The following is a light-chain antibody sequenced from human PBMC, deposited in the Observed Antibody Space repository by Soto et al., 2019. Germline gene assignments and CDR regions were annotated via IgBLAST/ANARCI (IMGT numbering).Light chain of an antibody. Sequence: DIQITPSPSTLSGSVGDRVTITGRASQTISSWLAWYQQKPGKAPKLLIYKASTLKSGVPSRFSGSGSGTEFTLKISRMKNDEFATYDCQNYNSYSEAVGQVPQVENK. CDR3: QNYNSYSEA. J-gene: IGKJ1*01. CDR1: QTISSW. CDR2: KAS. V-gene: IGKV1-5*03.